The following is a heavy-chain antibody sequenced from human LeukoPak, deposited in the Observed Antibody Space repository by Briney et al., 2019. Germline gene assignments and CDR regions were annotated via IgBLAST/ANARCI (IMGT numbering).Heavy chain of an antibody. V-gene: IGHV3-23*01. CDR3: AKDFTAKYYDFWSGYLHFDY. J-gene: IGHJ4*02. CDR2: TSGSGGST. D-gene: IGHD3-3*01. Sequence: PGGSLRLSCAASGFTFSSYAMSWVRQAPGKGLEWVSATSGSGGSTYYADSVKGRFTISRDNSKNTLYLQMNSLRAEDTAVYYCAKDFTAKYYDFWSGYLHFDYWGQGTLVTVSS. CDR1: GFTFSSYA.